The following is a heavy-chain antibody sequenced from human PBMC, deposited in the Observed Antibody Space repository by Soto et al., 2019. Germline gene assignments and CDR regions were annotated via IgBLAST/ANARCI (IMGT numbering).Heavy chain of an antibody. CDR3: ARVSSGYHP. CDR2: IFHSGST. D-gene: IGHD3-22*01. CDR1: GGSISSTNW. V-gene: IGHV4-4*02. J-gene: IGHJ5*02. Sequence: SETLSLTCAVSGGSISSTNWWSWVRQPPGKGLEWIGEIFHSGSTNYNPSLKSRVTISVDKSKNQFSLKLNSVTAADTAVYYCARVSSGYHPWGQGTLVTVPQ.